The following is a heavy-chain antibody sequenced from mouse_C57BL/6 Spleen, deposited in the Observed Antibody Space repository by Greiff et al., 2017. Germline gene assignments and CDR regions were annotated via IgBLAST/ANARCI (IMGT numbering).Heavy chain of an antibody. CDR1: GFTFSSYA. J-gene: IGHJ4*01. CDR2: ISSGGDYS. D-gene: IGHD2-4*01. Sequence: EVKVVESGEGLVKPGGSLKLSCAASGFTFSSYAMSWVRQTPEKRLEWVAYISSGGDYSYYADTVKGRFTISRDNARNTLYLQMSSLKSEDTAMYYCTREDDYVCYAMDYWGQGTSVTVSS. CDR3: TREDDYVCYAMDY. V-gene: IGHV5-9-1*02.